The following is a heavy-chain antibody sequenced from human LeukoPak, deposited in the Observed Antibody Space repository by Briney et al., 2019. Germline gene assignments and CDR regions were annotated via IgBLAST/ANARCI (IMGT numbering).Heavy chain of an antibody. V-gene: IGHV3-7*01. J-gene: IGHJ5*02. CDR2: IKQDGSEK. D-gene: IGHD6-13*01. CDR1: GFTFSSYW. CDR3: ARGYGSSYDLPFDP. Sequence: GGSLRLSCAASGFTFSSYWMSWVRQAPGKGLERVANIKQDGSEKYYVDSVKGRFTISRDNAKNSLYLQMNSLRAEDTAVYYCARGYGSSYDLPFDPWGQGTLVTVSS.